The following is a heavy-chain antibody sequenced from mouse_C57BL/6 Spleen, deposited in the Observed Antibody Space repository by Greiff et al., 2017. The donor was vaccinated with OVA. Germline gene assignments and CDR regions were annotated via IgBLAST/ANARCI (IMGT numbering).Heavy chain of an antibody. CDR1: GFTFSDYG. CDR3: ARGWDYDAMDY. Sequence: EVQVVESGGGLVKPGGSLKLSCAASGFTFSDYGMHWVRQAPEKGLEWVAYISSGSSTIYYADTVKGRFTISRDNAKNTLFLQMTSLRSEDTAMYYCARGWDYDAMDYWGQGTSVTVSS. V-gene: IGHV5-17*01. CDR2: ISSGSSTI. J-gene: IGHJ4*01.